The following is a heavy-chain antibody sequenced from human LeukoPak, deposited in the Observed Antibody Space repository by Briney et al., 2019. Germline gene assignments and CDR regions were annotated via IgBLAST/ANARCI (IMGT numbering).Heavy chain of an antibody. Sequence: SETLSLTCTVSGGSISSGGYYRSWIRQHPGKGLEWIGYIYYSGSTYYNPSLKSRVTISVDTSKNQFSLKLSSVTAADTAVYYCARSAPGVVIKFFDYWGQGTLVTVSS. D-gene: IGHD3-3*01. CDR1: GGSISSGGYY. CDR3: ARSAPGVVIKFFDY. CDR2: IYYSGST. V-gene: IGHV4-31*03. J-gene: IGHJ4*02.